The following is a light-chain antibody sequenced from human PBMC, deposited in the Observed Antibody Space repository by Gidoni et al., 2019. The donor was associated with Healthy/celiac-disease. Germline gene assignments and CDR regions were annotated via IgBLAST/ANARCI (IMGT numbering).Light chain of an antibody. V-gene: IGKV1-33*01. CDR3: QQYGNLPPNT. J-gene: IGKJ4*01. CDR1: QDISNY. CDR2: DAS. Sequence: DIQMTQSPSSLSASVGDRVTITCQASQDISNYVNWYQQKPGKAPKLLIYDASNLETGVPSRFSGSGSGTDFTCTISSLQPEDIATYYCQQYGNLPPNTFGGGTKVEIK.